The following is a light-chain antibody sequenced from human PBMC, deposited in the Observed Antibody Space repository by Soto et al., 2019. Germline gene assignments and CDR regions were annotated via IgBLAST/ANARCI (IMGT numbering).Light chain of an antibody. Sequence: DIEMTQSPSTLSASIGDRVTITCRASQSIGRELAWYQQKPEKAPKLLIYKASSLASGVPSTFSGSGSGTEFSLTVSSLQPDDFATYYCLQYETYPLTFGGGTKVDSK. V-gene: IGKV1-5*03. J-gene: IGKJ4*01. CDR3: LQYETYPLT. CDR1: QSIGRE. CDR2: KAS.